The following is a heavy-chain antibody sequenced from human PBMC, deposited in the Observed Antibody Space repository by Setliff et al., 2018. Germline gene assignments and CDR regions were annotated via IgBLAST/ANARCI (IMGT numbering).Heavy chain of an antibody. CDR3: ARGLPGSGYSSGVLDF. D-gene: IGHD3-9*01. CDR2: IDPYGSFT. V-gene: IGHV3-74*01. Sequence: VGSLRLSCVVSGFTSGAYWMNWVRQAPGKGLVWVSRIDPYGSFTAYADSVKGRFTISRDNAKDTVYLQMNSLRVDDTAVYYCARGLPGSGYSSGVLDFWGQGTMVTVSS. J-gene: IGHJ4*03. CDR1: GFTSGAYW.